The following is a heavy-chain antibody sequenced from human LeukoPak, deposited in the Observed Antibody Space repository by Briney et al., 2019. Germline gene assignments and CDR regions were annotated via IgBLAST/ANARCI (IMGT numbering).Heavy chain of an antibody. CDR1: GYTFTCYY. CDR3: ARDIVLMVYAPYYYYYGMDV. CDR2: INPNSGGT. D-gene: IGHD2-8*01. Sequence: GSVKVSCKASGYTFTCYYMHWVRQAPGQGLEWMGWINPNSGGTNYAQKFQGRVTMTRDTSISTAYMELSRLRSDDTAVYYCARDIVLMVYAPYYYYYGMDVWGQGTTVTVSS. J-gene: IGHJ6*02. V-gene: IGHV1-2*02.